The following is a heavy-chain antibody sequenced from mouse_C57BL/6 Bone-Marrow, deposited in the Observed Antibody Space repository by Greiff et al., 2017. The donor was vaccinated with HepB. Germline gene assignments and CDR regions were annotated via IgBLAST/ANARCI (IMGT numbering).Heavy chain of an antibody. J-gene: IGHJ3*01. CDR1: GYTLTDYE. Sequence: VQLQQSGAELVRPGASVTLSCKASGYTLTDYEMHWGKQTPVHGLEWIGAIDPETGGTAYNQKFKGKAILTADKSSSTAYMELRSLTSEESAVYYCTPFYYYGSSFAYWGQGTLVTVSA. D-gene: IGHD1-1*01. CDR2: IDPETGGT. CDR3: TPFYYYGSSFAY. V-gene: IGHV1-15*01.